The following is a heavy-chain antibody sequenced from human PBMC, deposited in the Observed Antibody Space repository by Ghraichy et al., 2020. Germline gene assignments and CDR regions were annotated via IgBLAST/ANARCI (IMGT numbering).Heavy chain of an antibody. Sequence: GGSLRLSCAASGFTFSSYSMNWVRQAPGKGLEWVSYISSSSSTIHYADSVKGRFTISRDNAKNSLYLQMNSLRDEDTAVYYCARDRYCSSTSCSYGMDVWGQGTTVTVSS. J-gene: IGHJ6*02. CDR2: ISSSSSTI. D-gene: IGHD2-2*01. V-gene: IGHV3-48*02. CDR3: ARDRYCSSTSCSYGMDV. CDR1: GFTFSSYS.